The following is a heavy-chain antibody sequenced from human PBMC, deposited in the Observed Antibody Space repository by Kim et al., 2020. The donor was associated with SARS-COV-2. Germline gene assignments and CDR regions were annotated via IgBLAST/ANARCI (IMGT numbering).Heavy chain of an antibody. D-gene: IGHD5-18*01. CDR3: AREKYSYGLNWFDP. CDR1: GYTFTSYD. J-gene: IGHJ5*01. Sequence: ASVKVSCKASGYTFTSYDMNWVRQAPGQGLEWMGWINTNTGNPTYAQGFTGRFVFSLDTSVSTAYLQISSLKAEDTAVYYCAREKYSYGLNWFDPWGQGTLVTVSS. V-gene: IGHV7-4-1*02. CDR2: INTNTGNP.